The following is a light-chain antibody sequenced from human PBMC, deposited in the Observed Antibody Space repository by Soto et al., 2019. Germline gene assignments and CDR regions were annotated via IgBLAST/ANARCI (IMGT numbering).Light chain of an antibody. CDR3: HQNYTVPPLT. CDR1: QSISNY. J-gene: IGKJ1*01. V-gene: IGKV1-39*01. CDR2: AAS. Sequence: DIQMTQSPSSLSASVGDRVTITCRASQSISNYLDWYQVKPGKAPKLLIYAASSLRSGVPSRFSCSGSATEFTLTISNLQAEDFATYYFHQNYTVPPLTFGQGTKVQIK.